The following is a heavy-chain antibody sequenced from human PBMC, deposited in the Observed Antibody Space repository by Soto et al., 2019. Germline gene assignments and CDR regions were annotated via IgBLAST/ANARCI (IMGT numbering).Heavy chain of an antibody. CDR2: ISSNGGST. CDR3: ARVLGIAALTWGYFDY. V-gene: IGHV3-64*01. Sequence: PGGSLRLSCAASGFTFSSYAMHWVRQAPGKGLEYVSAISSNGGSTYYANSVKGRFTISRDNSKNTLYLQMGSLRAEDMAVYYCARVLGIAALTWGYFDYWGQRTLVTVSS. CDR1: GFTFSSYA. J-gene: IGHJ4*02. D-gene: IGHD6-13*01.